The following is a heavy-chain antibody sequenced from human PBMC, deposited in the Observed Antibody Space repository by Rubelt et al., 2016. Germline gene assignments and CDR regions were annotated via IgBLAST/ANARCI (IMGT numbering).Heavy chain of an antibody. J-gene: IGHJ4*02. V-gene: IGHV4-39*01. D-gene: IGHD6-13*01. CDR3: ARCSRQLVLDGFDY. Sequence: QLQLQESGPGLVKPSETLSLTCTVSGGSISSSSYYWGWIRQPPGKGLEWLGGIYYSGSTYYNPSLQSRDTISVDTSKNQFSLHLSSVTAADTAVYYCARCSRQLVLDGFDYWGQGTLVTVSS. CDR1: GGSISSSSYY. CDR2: IYYSGST.